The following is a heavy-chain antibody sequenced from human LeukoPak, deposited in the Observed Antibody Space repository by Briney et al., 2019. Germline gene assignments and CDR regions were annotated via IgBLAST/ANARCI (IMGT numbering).Heavy chain of an antibody. CDR3: AXXVYMAAAQYAY. J-gene: IGHJ4*02. D-gene: IGHD6-13*01. CDR1: GGSINNYY. Sequence: SETLSLTCTVSGGSINNYYWSWIRQPPGKGLEWIGYIYYSGSTNYNPSLKSRVTISVDTSKNQFSLKLSSVTAADTAVYYCAXXVYMAAAQYAYWGQGTLV. V-gene: IGHV4-59*01. CDR2: IYYSGST.